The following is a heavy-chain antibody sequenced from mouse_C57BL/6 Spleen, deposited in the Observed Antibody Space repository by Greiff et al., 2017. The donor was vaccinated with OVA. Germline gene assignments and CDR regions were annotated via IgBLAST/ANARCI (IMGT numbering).Heavy chain of an antibody. CDR1: GYTFTDYE. CDR3: TRSDDYYGSSYRYFDV. Sequence: VQLKESGAELVRPGASVTLSCKASGYTFTDYEMHWVKQTPVHGLEWIGAIDPETGGTAYNQKFKGKAILTADKSSSTAYMELRSLTSEDSAVYYCTRSDDYYGSSYRYFDVWGTGTTVTVSS. CDR2: IDPETGGT. D-gene: IGHD1-1*01. J-gene: IGHJ1*03. V-gene: IGHV1-15*01.